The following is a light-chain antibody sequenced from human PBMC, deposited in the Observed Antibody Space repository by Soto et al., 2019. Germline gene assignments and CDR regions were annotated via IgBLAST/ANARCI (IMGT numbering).Light chain of an antibody. CDR3: SSYTTSSALV. Sequence: QSALTQSASVSGSPGQSITIPCTGTSSDVGGYDYVSWYQQHPGKVPKLIIYEVIKRPSGVSHRFSGSKSGNTASLTISGLQTEDEADNYCSSYTTSSALVFGEGTK. CDR1: SSDVGGYDY. V-gene: IGLV2-14*01. J-gene: IGLJ2*01. CDR2: EVI.